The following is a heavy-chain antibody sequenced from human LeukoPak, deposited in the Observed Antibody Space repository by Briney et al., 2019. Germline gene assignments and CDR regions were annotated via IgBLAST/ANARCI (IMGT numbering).Heavy chain of an antibody. Sequence: SETLSLTCTVSGGSISSSSYYWGWIRQPPGKGLEWIGSIYYSGSTYYNPSLKSRVTISVDTSKNQFSLKLSSVTAADTAVYYCARLGRFLEWLSFDYWGQGTLVTVSS. D-gene: IGHD3-3*01. J-gene: IGHJ4*02. CDR3: ARLGRFLEWLSFDY. CDR2: IYYSGST. V-gene: IGHV4-39*07. CDR1: GGSISSSSYY.